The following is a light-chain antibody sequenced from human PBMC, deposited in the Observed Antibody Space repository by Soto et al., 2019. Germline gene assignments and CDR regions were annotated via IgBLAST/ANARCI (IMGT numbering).Light chain of an antibody. CDR2: EVS. J-gene: IGLJ3*02. Sequence: QSFLTQPPSASGSPGQSVTIACTGTSSDVGGYNYVSWYQQHPGKAPKLMIYEVSNRPSGVSNRFSGSKSGNTASLTISGLQAEDEADYYCSSYTSSSTLEVFGGGTKVTVL. CDR1: SSDVGGYNY. V-gene: IGLV2-14*01. CDR3: SSYTSSSTLEV.